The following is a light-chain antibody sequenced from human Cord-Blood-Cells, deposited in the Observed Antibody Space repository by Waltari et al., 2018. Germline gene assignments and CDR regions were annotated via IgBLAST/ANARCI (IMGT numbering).Light chain of an antibody. CDR1: SSAVGAYTY. Sequence: QSALTQPRSVPGSPGQSVIISCTGTSSAVGAYTYVSWYQQHPGKAPKLMIYDVSKRPSGVPDRFSGSKSGNTASLTISGLQAEDEADYYCCSYAGSYTWVFGGGTKLTVL. V-gene: IGLV2-11*01. J-gene: IGLJ3*02. CDR2: DVS. CDR3: CSYAGSYTWV.